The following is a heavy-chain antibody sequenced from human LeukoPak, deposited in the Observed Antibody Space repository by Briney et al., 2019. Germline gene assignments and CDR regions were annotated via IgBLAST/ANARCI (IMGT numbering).Heavy chain of an antibody. D-gene: IGHD5-12*01. CDR3: AKHSYRVDSFTDY. V-gene: IGHV3-23*01. J-gene: IGHJ4*02. CDR1: GFTFSTSA. Sequence: GGSLKLSCAASGFTFSTSAMRWVRQAPGQGLEWVSGISDSGGTTYYADSVKGRFTISRDNSKNTLYLQLNSLRAEDTAVYYCAKHSYRVDSFTDYWGQGTLVTVSS. CDR2: ISDSGGTT.